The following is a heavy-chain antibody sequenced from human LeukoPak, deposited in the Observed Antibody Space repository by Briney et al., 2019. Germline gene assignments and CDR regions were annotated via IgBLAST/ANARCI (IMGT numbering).Heavy chain of an antibody. V-gene: IGHV4-34*01. J-gene: IGHJ4*02. CDR2: INHSGST. CDR3: ARLFRAPGYDFWSGYLY. D-gene: IGHD3-3*01. CDR1: GGSFSGFY. Sequence: SETLSLTCAVYGGSFSGFYWSWIRQHPGKGLEWIGDINHSGSTNYNASLTSRVTISVDTSKNQFSLKLSSVTAADTAVYYCARLFRAPGYDFWSGYLYWGQGTLVTVSS.